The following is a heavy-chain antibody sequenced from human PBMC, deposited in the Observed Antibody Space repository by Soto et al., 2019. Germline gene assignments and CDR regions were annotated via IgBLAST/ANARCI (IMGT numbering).Heavy chain of an antibody. CDR1: GFTFSSYG. CDR3: ARDLDYYDSAGYFDY. V-gene: IGHV3-33*01. D-gene: IGHD3-22*01. CDR2: IWYDGSNK. Sequence: QVQLVESGGGVVQPGRSLRLSCAASGFTFSSYGMHWVRQAPGKGLEWVAVIWYDGSNKYYADSVKGRFTISRDNSKNTLYLQMNSLRAEDTAVYYCARDLDYYDSAGYFDYWGQGTLVTVSS. J-gene: IGHJ4*02.